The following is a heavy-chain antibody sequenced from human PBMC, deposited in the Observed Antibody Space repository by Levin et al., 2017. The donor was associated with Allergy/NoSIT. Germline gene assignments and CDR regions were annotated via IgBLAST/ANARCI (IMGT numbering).Heavy chain of an antibody. V-gene: IGHV4-61*01. D-gene: IGHD1-26*01. CDR3: ARDTRVAVGTTAYYYYQGMDV. CDR1: GGSVNSGNYY. J-gene: IGHJ6*02. CDR2: IYYTGRT. Sequence: SETLSLTCTVSGGSVNSGNYYWSWIRLPPGTGLEWIGYIYYTGRTDYNPSLKSRVTISVDTSKNQFSLKLSSVTAADTAVYYCARDTRVAVGTTAYYYYQGMDVWGQGTTVTVSS.